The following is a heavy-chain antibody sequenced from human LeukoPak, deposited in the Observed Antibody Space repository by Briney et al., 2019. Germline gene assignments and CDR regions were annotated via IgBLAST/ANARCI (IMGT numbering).Heavy chain of an antibody. J-gene: IGHJ4*02. V-gene: IGHV1-2*02. D-gene: IGHD6-13*01. CDR3: ASTIIAAAGPFFDY. CDR2: INPNSGGT. Sequence: ASVKVSCKASGGTFSSYAISWVRQAPGQGLEWMGWINPNSGGTNYAQKFQGRVTMTRDTSISTAYMELSRLRSDDTAVYYCASTIIAAAGPFFDYWGQGTLVTVSS. CDR1: GGTFSSYA.